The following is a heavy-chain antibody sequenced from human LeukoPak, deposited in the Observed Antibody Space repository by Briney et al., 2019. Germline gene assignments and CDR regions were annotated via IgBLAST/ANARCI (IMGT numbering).Heavy chain of an antibody. D-gene: IGHD3-22*01. Sequence: GGSLRLSCAASGFTFSSYTMSWVRQAPGKGLEWVSVISGSGTITHYADSVEGRFTISRDNSKNTLYLQMNSLRAEDTAVYYCARADRYWGQGTLVTVSS. CDR1: GFTFSSYT. CDR2: ISGSGTIT. J-gene: IGHJ4*02. V-gene: IGHV3-23*01. CDR3: ARADRY.